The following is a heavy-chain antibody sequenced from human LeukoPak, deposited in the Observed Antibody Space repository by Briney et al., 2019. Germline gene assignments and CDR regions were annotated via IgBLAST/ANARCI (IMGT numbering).Heavy chain of an antibody. CDR1: GYTFTGYY. CDR2: IDPDSGGT. D-gene: IGHD2-2*02. Sequence: ASVRVSCKTSGYTFTGYYLHWVRQAPGQRPEWMGRIDPDSGGTHYGQKFQGRVTVTRDTSITTVYMELSGLTSDDTAVYYCARVPGPYTTSRFDFWGQGTLVNVSS. V-gene: IGHV1-2*02. J-gene: IGHJ4*02. CDR3: ARVPGPYTTSRFDF.